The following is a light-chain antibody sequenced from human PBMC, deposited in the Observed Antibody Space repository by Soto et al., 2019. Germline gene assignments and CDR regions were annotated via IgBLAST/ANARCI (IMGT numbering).Light chain of an antibody. CDR1: NIGSKS. V-gene: IGLV3-21*02. Sequence: SYELTQPPSVSVAPGQTARLTCGGNNIGSKSVHWYQQKPGQAPVLVVYDDSDRPSGNPERFSGSNSGHTATLTISRVEAGDEADYSCQLWDSSSDHVVFGGGTKLTVL. CDR2: DDS. J-gene: IGLJ2*01. CDR3: QLWDSSSDHVV.